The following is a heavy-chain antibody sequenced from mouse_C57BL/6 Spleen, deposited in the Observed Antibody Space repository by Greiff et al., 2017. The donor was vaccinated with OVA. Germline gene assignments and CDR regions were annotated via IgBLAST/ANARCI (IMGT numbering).Heavy chain of an antibody. J-gene: IGHJ3*01. CDR3: ARWWSNYAWFAY. D-gene: IGHD2-5*01. CDR1: GYTFTDYY. V-gene: IGHV1-26*01. CDR2: INPNNGGT. Sequence: EVQLQQSGPELVKPGASVKISCKASGYTFTDYYMNWVKQSHGKSLEWIGDINPNNGGTSYNQKFKGKATLTVDKSSSTAYMELRSLTSEDSAVYYCARWWSNYAWFAYWGQGTLVTVSA.